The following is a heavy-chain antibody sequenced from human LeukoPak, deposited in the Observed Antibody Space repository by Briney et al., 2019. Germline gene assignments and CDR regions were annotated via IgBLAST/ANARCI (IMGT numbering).Heavy chain of an antibody. CDR2: INHSGST. V-gene: IGHV4-34*01. D-gene: IGHD6-19*01. Sequence: PSETLSLTCAVYGGSFSGYYWSWIRQPPGKGLEWIGEINHSGSTNYNPPLKSRVTISVDTSKNQFSLKLSSVTAADTAVYYCAREHIGYSSGWSDYWGQGTLVTVSS. J-gene: IGHJ4*02. CDR3: AREHIGYSSGWSDY. CDR1: GGSFSGYY.